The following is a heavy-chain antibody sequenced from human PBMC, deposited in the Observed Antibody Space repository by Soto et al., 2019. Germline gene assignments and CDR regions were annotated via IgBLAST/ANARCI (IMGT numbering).Heavy chain of an antibody. V-gene: IGHV3-21*01. CDR2: ISSSSSYI. Sequence: EVQLVESGGGLVKPGGSLRRSCAASGFTFSSYSMNWVRQAPGKGLEWVSSISSSSSYIYYADSVKGPFTISRDNAKNSLYLQMNSLRAEDTAVYYCARVVSPDYYADYWGQGTLVTVSS. J-gene: IGHJ4*02. D-gene: IGHD3-10*01. CDR3: ARVVSPDYYADY. CDR1: GFTFSSYS.